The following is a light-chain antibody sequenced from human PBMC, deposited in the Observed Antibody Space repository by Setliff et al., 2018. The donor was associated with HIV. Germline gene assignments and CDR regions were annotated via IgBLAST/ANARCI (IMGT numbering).Light chain of an antibody. V-gene: IGLV2-23*01. CDR1: SSDVGGDNL. CDR3: CSHTTSRTYV. Sequence: QSALTQPASVSGSPGQSITISCTGTSSDVGGDNLVSWYQQHPGKAPKVILYEGNKRPSGISVRFSGSKSGNTAFLTISGLQAEDDGDYYCCSHTTSRTYVFGTGTKVTVL. J-gene: IGLJ1*01. CDR2: EGN.